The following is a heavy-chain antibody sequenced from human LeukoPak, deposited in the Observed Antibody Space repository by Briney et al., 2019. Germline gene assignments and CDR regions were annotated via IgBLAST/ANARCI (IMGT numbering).Heavy chain of an antibody. CDR1: GFPFSDFS. CDR3: AKQSYARSLGE. V-gene: IGHV3-23*01. CDR2: TNSGGTTT. J-gene: IGHJ4*02. D-gene: IGHD2-8*01. Sequence: GGSLRLSCATSGFPFSDFSMTWVRQAPGKGLEWISTTNSGGTTTYYAESVKGRITISRDNSKNALYLQMSSLRVEDTAIYYCAKQSYARSLGEGGPGTLVTVSS.